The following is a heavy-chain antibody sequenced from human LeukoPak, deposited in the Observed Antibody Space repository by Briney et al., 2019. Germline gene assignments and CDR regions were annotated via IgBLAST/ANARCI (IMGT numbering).Heavy chain of an antibody. CDR2: VNRVGYT. CDR1: GASFSGYS. J-gene: IGHJ5*02. Sequence: SETLSLTCAVHGASFSGYSWSWIRQSPGKGLEWIGEVNRVGYTIYNPSLKSRVSISIDTSTTQFSLRFTSVIVADTAVYFCARERVVSDYNWFDPWGQGTLVTVSS. D-gene: IGHD6-25*01. V-gene: IGHV4-34*01. CDR3: ARERVVSDYNWFDP.